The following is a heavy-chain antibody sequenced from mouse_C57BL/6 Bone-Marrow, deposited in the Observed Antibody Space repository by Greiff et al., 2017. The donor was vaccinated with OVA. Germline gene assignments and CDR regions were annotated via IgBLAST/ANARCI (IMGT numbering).Heavy chain of an antibody. D-gene: IGHD2-4*01. V-gene: IGHV1-50*01. Sequence: QVQLQQPGAELVKPGASVKLSCKASGYTFTSYWMQWVKQRPGQGLEWIGEIDPSDSYTNYNQKFKGKATLTVDTSSSTAYMQLSSLTSEDSAVYYCARDYYDSLDYWGQGTTLTVSS. J-gene: IGHJ2*01. CDR1: GYTFTSYW. CDR2: IDPSDSYT. CDR3: ARDYYDSLDY.